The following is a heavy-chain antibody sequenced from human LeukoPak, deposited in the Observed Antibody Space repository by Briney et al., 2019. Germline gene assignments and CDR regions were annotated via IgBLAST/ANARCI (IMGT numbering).Heavy chain of an antibody. CDR1: GYTFTSYG. CDR3: ARSGDYYDSSGYRY. D-gene: IGHD3-22*01. Sequence: ASVTVSCTASGYTFTSYGISWVRQAPGHRLEWMGWISAYNGNTNYAQKLQGRVTMTTDTSTSTAYMELRSLRSDDTAVYYCARSGDYYDSSGYRYWGQGTLVTVSS. J-gene: IGHJ4*02. V-gene: IGHV1-18*01. CDR2: ISAYNGNT.